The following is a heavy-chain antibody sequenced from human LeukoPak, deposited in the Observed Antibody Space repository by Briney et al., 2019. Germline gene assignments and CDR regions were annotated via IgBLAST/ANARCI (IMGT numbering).Heavy chain of an antibody. V-gene: IGHV3-23*01. D-gene: IGHD3-10*01. CDR2: MSGSGGST. CDR1: GFTFSSYA. Sequence: GGSLRLSCAASGFTFSSYAMSWVRQAPGPGLELVSAMSGSGGSTYYADSVKGRFTISRDNSKNSLYLQMISLRAEDTAVYYFAKDPPQKLCFGELLRAPWGRGDYWGQGTLVTVSS. J-gene: IGHJ4*02. CDR3: AKDPPQKLCFGELLRAPWGRGDY.